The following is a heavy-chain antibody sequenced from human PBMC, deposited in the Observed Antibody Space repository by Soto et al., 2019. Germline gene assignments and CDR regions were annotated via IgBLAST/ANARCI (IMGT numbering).Heavy chain of an antibody. V-gene: IGHV1-69*01. CDR2: IIPIFGTA. J-gene: IGHJ5*02. CDR1: GGTFSSYA. CDR3: AREGAPGYCSSTSCYTNNWFDP. Sequence: QVQLVQSGAEVKKPGSSVKVSCKASGGTFSSYAISWVRQAPGQGLEWMGGIIPIFGTANYAQKFQGRVTINADESTSTAYMELSSLRSEDTAVYYCAREGAPGYCSSTSCYTNNWFDPWGQGSLVTVSS. D-gene: IGHD2-2*02.